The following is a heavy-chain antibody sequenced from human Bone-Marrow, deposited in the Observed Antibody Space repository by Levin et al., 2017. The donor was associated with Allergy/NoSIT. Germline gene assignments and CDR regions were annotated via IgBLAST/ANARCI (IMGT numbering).Heavy chain of an antibody. CDR2: IYYSGST. CDR3: ARKTIQIYFDY. D-gene: IGHD5-24*01. J-gene: IGHJ4*02. CDR1: GGSISSSSYY. V-gene: IGHV4-39*07. Sequence: SETLSLTCTVSGGSISSSSYYWGWIRQPPGKGLEWIGSIYYSGSTYYNPSLKSRVTISVDTSKNQFSLKLSSVTAADTAVYYCARKTIQIYFDYWGQGTLVTVSS.